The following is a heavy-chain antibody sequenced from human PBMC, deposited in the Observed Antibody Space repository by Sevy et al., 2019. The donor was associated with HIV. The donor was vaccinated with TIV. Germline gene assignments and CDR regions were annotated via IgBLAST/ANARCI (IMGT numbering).Heavy chain of an antibody. CDR2: IKSKSDGWTT. D-gene: IGHD2-8*02. V-gene: IGHV3-15*01. Sequence: GGSLRLSCAASGFTFTYAWMTWVRQAPGKGLEWVGRIKSKSDGWTTDYAAPVKGRFIISRDGSKNTLYLQMNSLKTEDTAVYYCSTDPIILLLVTDGMDVWGQGTTVTVSS. CDR3: STDPIILLLVTDGMDV. CDR1: GFTFTYAW. J-gene: IGHJ6*02.